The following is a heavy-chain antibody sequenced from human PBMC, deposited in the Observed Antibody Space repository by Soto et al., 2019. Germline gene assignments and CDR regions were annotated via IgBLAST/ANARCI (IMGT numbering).Heavy chain of an antibody. CDR3: AKSRGDSWTTYFFDY. J-gene: IGHJ4*02. CDR2: ISGSGQTT. Sequence: EVQLLESGGGSVQPGGSLMLSCAASGFTFSSYSLSWLRQAPGKGLDWVSGISGSGQTTHYKDSVKGRFTISRDNFRNTLYLQVNSLRAEDTAIYFCAKSRGDSWTTYFFDYWGQGALVTVSS. V-gene: IGHV3-23*01. CDR1: GFTFSSYS. D-gene: IGHD4-4*01.